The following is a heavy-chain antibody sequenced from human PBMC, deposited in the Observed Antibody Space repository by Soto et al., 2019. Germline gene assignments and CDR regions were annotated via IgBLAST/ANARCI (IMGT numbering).Heavy chain of an antibody. J-gene: IGHJ5*01. Sequence: SGPTLVNPTQTLTLTCTFSGFSLSTSGVNVGWIRQPPGKALEWLALIYWDDDKRYSPSLKSRLTITKDTSKNQVVLTMTDMDPVDTGTYYCAHRLNSGGCFDSWGQGTLVTVSS. CDR2: IYWDDDK. CDR1: GFSLSTSGVN. CDR3: AHRLNSGGCFDS. D-gene: IGHD2-15*01. V-gene: IGHV2-5*02.